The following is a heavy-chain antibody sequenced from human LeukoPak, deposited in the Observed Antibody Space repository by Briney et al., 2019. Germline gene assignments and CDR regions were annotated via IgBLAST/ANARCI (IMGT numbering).Heavy chain of an antibody. J-gene: IGHJ4*02. D-gene: IGHD2-21*02. CDR1: GFTFSSNA. Sequence: GASLRLSCAASGFTFSSNAMSWVRQAPGKGLEWVSAISGSGGSTYYADSVKGRFTISRDNSKNTLYLRMNSLRAEDTAVYYCAKGLAYCGGDCYSLDYWGQGTLVTVSS. CDR3: AKGLAYCGGDCYSLDY. V-gene: IGHV3-23*01. CDR2: ISGSGGST.